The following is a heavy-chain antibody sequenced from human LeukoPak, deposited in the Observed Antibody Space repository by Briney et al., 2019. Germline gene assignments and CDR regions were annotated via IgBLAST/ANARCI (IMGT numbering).Heavy chain of an antibody. CDR1: GFSFSSYS. J-gene: IGHJ3*02. V-gene: IGHV3-48*01. CDR2: ISSSSSTI. D-gene: IGHD3-22*01. Sequence: GGSLRLSCAASGFSFSSYSMNWVRQAPGKGLEWVSYISSSSSTIYYADSVKGRFTISRDNAKNSLYLQMNSLRAEDTAVYYCARDRITMNAFDIWGQGTMVTVSS. CDR3: ARDRITMNAFDI.